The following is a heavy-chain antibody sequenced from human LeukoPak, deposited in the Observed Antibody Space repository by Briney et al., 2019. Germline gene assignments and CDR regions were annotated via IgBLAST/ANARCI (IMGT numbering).Heavy chain of an antibody. J-gene: IGHJ5*02. CDR1: GGSITSYY. V-gene: IGHV4-59*01. Sequence: PSETLSLTCSVSGGSITSYYWSWIRQSPMKGLEWIGSVYNRGTTYYNPSPKSRVTISGDTSKNQLSLRMTYVTTADTAVYFCARDYGGNSGEFDPWARGPLVTVSS. D-gene: IGHD4-23*01. CDR3: ARDYGGNSGEFDP. CDR2: VYNRGTT.